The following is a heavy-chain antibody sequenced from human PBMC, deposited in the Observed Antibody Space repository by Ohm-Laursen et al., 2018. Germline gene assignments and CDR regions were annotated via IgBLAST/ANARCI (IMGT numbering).Heavy chain of an antibody. CDR1: GFTFSSYS. J-gene: IGHJ4*02. D-gene: IGHD2-15*01. CDR3: AKVPGYCSGGSCHDY. V-gene: IGHV3-21*01. Sequence: SLRLSCAASGFTFSSYSMNWVRQAPGKGLEWVSSISSSSSYIYYADSVKGRFTTSRDNAKNSLYLQMNSLRAEDTAVYYCAKVPGYCSGGSCHDYWGQGTLVTVSS. CDR2: ISSSSSYI.